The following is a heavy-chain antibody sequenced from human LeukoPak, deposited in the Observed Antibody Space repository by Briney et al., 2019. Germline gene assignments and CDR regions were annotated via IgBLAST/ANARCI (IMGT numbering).Heavy chain of an antibody. CDR3: AGLVPAATVYYYGMDV. D-gene: IGHD2-2*01. CDR2: IYYSGST. V-gene: IGHV4-59*01. CDR1: GGSISSCY. Sequence: SETLSLTCTVSGGSISSCYWSWIRQPPGKGLEWIGYIYYSGSTNYNPSLKSRVTISVDTSKNQFSLKLSSVTAADTAVYYCAGLVPAATVYYYGMDVWGKGTTVTVSS. J-gene: IGHJ6*04.